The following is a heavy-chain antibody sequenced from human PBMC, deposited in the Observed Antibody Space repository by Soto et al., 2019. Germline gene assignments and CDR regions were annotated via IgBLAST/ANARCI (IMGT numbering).Heavy chain of an antibody. D-gene: IGHD3-3*01. Sequence: SETLSLTCAVYGGSFSGYYCGWIRQPPGKGREWIGESNHSESTNYNPSLKSRVTISVDTSKNQFTLKLSSVTAADTAVYYCARGITIFGVVKKYYFDYWGQGTLVTVSS. CDR2: SNHSEST. CDR1: GGSFSGYY. V-gene: IGHV4-34*01. J-gene: IGHJ4*02. CDR3: ARGITIFGVVKKYYFDY.